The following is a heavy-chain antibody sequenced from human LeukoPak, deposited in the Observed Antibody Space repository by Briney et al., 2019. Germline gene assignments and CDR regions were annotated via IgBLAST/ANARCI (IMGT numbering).Heavy chain of an antibody. CDR2: IYHSGST. Sequence: SGTLSLTCAVSGGSISSSNWWSWVRPPPGKGLEWIGEIYHSGSTNYNPSLKSRVTISVDKSENQFSLKVSSVTAPDRAGYCCARPGYYYGSGGPHKAFDIWGQGTMVTVSS. CDR1: GGSISSSNW. D-gene: IGHD3-10*01. CDR3: ARPGYYYGSGGPHKAFDI. V-gene: IGHV4-4*01. J-gene: IGHJ3*02.